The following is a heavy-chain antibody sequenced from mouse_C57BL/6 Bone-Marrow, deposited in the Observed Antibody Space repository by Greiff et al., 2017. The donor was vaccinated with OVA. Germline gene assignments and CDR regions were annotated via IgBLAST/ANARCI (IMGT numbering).Heavy chain of an antibody. Sequence: EVKLEESGAELVRPGASVKLSCTASGFNIKDDYMHWVKQRPEQGLEWIGWIDPENGDTEYASKFQGKATITADTSSNTAYLQLSSLTSEDTAVYYCTTRRAYWGQGTLVTVSA. CDR1: GFNIKDDY. V-gene: IGHV14-4*01. CDR2: IDPENGDT. CDR3: TTRRAY. J-gene: IGHJ3*01.